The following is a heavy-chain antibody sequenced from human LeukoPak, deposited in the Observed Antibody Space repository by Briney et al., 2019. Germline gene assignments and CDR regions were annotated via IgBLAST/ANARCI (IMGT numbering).Heavy chain of an antibody. D-gene: IGHD3-10*01. CDR1: GFTFSDYY. J-gene: IGHJ4*02. CDR3: ARYYGSGRGLDY. V-gene: IGHV3-11*03. Sequence: PGGSLRLSCAASGFTFSDYYMSWIRQAPGTGLEWVSYIYNSGSYTNYADSVKGRFTISRDNAKKSLYLQMNSLRAEDTAVYYCARYYGSGRGLDYWGQGTLVTVFS. CDR2: IYNSGSYT.